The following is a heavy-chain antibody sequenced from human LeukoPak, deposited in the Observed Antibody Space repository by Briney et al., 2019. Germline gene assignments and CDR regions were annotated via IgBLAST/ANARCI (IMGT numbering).Heavy chain of an antibody. V-gene: IGHV3-23*01. Sequence: GGSLRLSCAASGLTFSSCAMSWVRQAPGKGLEWVSTVSGSGSNTFYADSVKGRFTISRDNSKDALYLQMDSLRADDTAVYFCAKTPRGYTYVPDYWGQGTLVTVSS. CDR1: GLTFSSCA. CDR2: VSGSGSNT. CDR3: AKTPRGYTYVPDY. J-gene: IGHJ4*02. D-gene: IGHD5-18*01.